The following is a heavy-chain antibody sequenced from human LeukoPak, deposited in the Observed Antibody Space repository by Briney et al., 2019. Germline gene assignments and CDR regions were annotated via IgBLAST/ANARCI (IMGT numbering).Heavy chain of an antibody. D-gene: IGHD1-14*01. V-gene: IGHV4-39*07. CDR1: GGSISSYY. CDR2: IYYSGST. Sequence: SETLSLTCTVSGGSISSYYWGWIRQPPGKGLEWIGSIYYSGSTYYNPSLKSRVTISVDTSKNQFSLKLSSVTAADTAVYYCARFKHPGNPKLNWFRNIKNWFDPWGQGTLVTVSS. CDR3: ARFKHPGNPKLNWFRNIKNWFDP. J-gene: IGHJ5*02.